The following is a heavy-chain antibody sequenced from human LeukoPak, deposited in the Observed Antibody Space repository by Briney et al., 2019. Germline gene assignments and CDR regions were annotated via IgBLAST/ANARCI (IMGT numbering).Heavy chain of an antibody. J-gene: IGHJ4*02. Sequence: GGSLRLSCAASGFTFSNYAMSWVRQAPGKGLEWVSAISGSGTTTYYAQSAKGRFTISRDNSKNMLYLQMNSLRAEDTAVYYCAKVRVGDSSGWYSTDYWGQGTLVTVSS. D-gene: IGHD6-19*01. CDR1: GFTFSNYA. CDR3: AKVRVGDSSGWYSTDY. V-gene: IGHV3-23*01. CDR2: ISGSGTTT.